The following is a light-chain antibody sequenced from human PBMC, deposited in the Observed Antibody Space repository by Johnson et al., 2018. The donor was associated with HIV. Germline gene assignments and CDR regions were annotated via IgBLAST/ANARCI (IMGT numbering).Light chain of an antibody. CDR1: SSNIGNNY. J-gene: IGLJ1*01. V-gene: IGLV1-51*02. CDR2: EKN. Sequence: QSMLTQPPSVSAAPGQKVTISCSGSSSNIGNNYVSWYQQLPGTAPKLLIYEKNKRPSGIPDRFSGSKSGTSATLAITGLQTGEEADYYCATLDSSLSAHSVFGTGTKVTVL. CDR3: ATLDSSLSAHSV.